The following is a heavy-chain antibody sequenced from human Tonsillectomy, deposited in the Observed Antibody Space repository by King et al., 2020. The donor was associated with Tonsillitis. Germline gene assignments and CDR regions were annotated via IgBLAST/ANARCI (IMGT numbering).Heavy chain of an antibody. Sequence: VQLVESGGGLIQPGGSLRLSCAASRFTVITNYMTCVRRAPGKGLEWVSSIYSEGTTYYADSVKGRFTISRDTSKNTLYLQMNSLRAEDAAVYYCGRGTRPGYFQNWRQSPLVTVSS. V-gene: IGHV3-53*01. CDR2: IYSEGTT. CDR1: RFTVITNY. J-gene: IGHJ1*01. CDR3: GRGTRPGYFQN.